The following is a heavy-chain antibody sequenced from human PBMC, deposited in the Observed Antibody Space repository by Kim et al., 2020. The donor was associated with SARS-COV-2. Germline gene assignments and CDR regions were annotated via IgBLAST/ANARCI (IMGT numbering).Heavy chain of an antibody. D-gene: IGHD3-10*01. CDR1: GFTFDDYA. CDR2: ISWNSGSI. J-gene: IGHJ6*02. CDR3: ARTMVRAKYYYYYGMDV. V-gene: IGHV3-9*01. Sequence: GGSLRLSCAASGFTFDDYAMHWVRQAPGKGLEWVSGISWNSGSIGYADSVKGRFTISRDNAKNSLYLQMNSLRAEDTALYYCARTMVRAKYYYYYGMDVWGQGTTVTVSS.